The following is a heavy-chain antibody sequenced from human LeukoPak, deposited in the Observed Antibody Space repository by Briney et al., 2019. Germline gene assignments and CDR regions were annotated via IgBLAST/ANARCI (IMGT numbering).Heavy chain of an antibody. V-gene: IGHV3-23*01. Sequence: GGSLRLSCVASGFIFSDYAMNWVRQAPGKVLEWVSSITASSGNTFYADSVKGRFTISRENSKNTLYLQMNSLRPEDTAIYYCANRYCSGGSCYFDNWGQGTLVTVSS. J-gene: IGHJ4*02. D-gene: IGHD2-15*01. CDR1: GFIFSDYA. CDR2: ITASSGNT. CDR3: ANRYCSGGSCYFDN.